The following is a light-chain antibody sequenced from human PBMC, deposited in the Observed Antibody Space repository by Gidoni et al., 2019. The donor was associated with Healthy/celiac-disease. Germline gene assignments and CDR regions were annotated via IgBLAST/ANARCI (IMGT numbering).Light chain of an antibody. V-gene: IGLV2-14*01. Sequence: QSALTQPASVSGSPGQSITISCTGTSSDVGGYNYVSWYQQHPGKAPKLMIYEVSNRPSGGSNRFSGSKSGNTASLTISGLQDEDEADYYCSSYTSSSTFYVFGTGTKVTVL. J-gene: IGLJ1*01. CDR2: EVS. CDR3: SSYTSSSTFYV. CDR1: SSDVGGYNY.